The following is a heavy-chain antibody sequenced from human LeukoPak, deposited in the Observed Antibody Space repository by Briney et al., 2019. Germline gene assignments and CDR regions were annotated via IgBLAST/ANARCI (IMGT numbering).Heavy chain of an antibody. Sequence: GASVKVSCKASGYTFTSYDINWVRQAPGQGLEWMGWMNPNSGNTDYAQKFQGRVTITSNTSISTAYMELSRLRSEDTAVYYCARGQGYSSSWGIDLWGQGTLVTVSS. V-gene: IGHV1-8*03. CDR1: GYTFTSYD. D-gene: IGHD6-13*01. J-gene: IGHJ5*02. CDR2: MNPNSGNT. CDR3: ARGQGYSSSWGIDL.